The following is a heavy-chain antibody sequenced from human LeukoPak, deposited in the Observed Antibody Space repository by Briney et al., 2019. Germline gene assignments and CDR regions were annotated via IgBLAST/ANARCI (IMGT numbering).Heavy chain of an antibody. D-gene: IGHD1-26*01. J-gene: IGHJ4*02. CDR2: MYYSGST. CDR1: GGSLSSYY. CDR3: ARGERVGPTIQFDY. V-gene: IGHV4-59*01. Sequence: SETLSLTCTVAGGSLSSYYWSWIRQPPGKGLEWIGYMYYSGSTNYNPSLKSRVTISVDTSKNQFSLKLSSVTAADTAVYYCARGERVGPTIQFDYWGQGTLVTVSS.